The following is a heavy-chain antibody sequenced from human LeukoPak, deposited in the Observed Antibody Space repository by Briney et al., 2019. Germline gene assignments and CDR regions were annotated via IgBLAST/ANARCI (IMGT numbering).Heavy chain of an antibody. D-gene: IGHD1-26*01. CDR2: IFPIFGTA. J-gene: IGHJ3*02. V-gene: IGHV1-69*05. Sequence: SVKVSCKASGGTFSSYAISWVRQAPGQGLEWMGRIFPIFGTANYAQKFQGRVTITTDESTSTAYMELSSLRSEDTAVYYCARDGRERDAFDIWGQGTMVTVSS. CDR3: ARDGRERDAFDI. CDR1: GGTFSSYA.